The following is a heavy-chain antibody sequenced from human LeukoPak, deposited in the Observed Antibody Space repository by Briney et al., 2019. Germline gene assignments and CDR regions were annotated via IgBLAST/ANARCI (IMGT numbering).Heavy chain of an antibody. CDR1: GITFTDAW. V-gene: IGHV3-15*01. CDR2: IKIKIHGETT. Sequence: PGGSLRLSCVASGITFTDAWMIWVRQAPGKGLEWVGRIKIKIHGETTDYAAPVKGRFTIPRDDSKSTLYLQMNSLKTEDTAFYYCAPDCAGSGSCYRSYHVWGHGTMVTVSS. CDR3: APDCAGSGSCYRSYHV. D-gene: IGHD3-10*01. J-gene: IGHJ3*01.